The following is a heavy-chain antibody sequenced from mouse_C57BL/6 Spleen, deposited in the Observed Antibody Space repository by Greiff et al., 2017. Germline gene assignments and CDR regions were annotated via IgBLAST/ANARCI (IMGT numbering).Heavy chain of an antibody. Sequence: VQLQQSGAELVRPGASVTLSCKASGYTFTDYEMHWVKQTPVHGLEWIGAIDPETGGTAYNQKFKGKAILTAYKSSSTAYMELRSLTSEDSAVYYCTYYCCSRPVYFEYWGQGTTLTVSS. J-gene: IGHJ2*01. CDR1: GYTFTDYE. D-gene: IGHD1-1*01. CDR2: IDPETGGT. CDR3: TYYCCSRPVYFEY. V-gene: IGHV1-15*01.